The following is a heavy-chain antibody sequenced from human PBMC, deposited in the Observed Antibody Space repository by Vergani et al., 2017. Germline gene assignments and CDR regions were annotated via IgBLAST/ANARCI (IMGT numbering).Heavy chain of an antibody. V-gene: IGHV4-34*01. Sequence: QVQLQQWGAGLLKPSETLSLTCAVYGGSFSGYYWSWIRQPPGKGLEWIGEINHSGSTNYNPSLKSRVTISVDTPKNQFSLKLSSVTAADTAVYYCARGRTGWYRYWYFDLWGRGTLVTVSS. J-gene: IGHJ2*01. CDR1: GGSFSGYY. D-gene: IGHD6-19*01. CDR2: INHSGST. CDR3: ARGRTGWYRYWYFDL.